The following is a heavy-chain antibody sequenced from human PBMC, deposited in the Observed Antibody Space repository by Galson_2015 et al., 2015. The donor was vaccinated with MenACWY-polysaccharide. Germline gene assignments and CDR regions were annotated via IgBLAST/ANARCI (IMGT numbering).Heavy chain of an antibody. D-gene: IGHD2-2*01. CDR1: GFTFSSSA. CDR2: ISGSGGNT. Sequence: SLRLSCAASGFTFSSSAMSWVRQAPGKGLEWVSGISGSGGNTYYADSVKGRFTISRDNSKSTLYLQINSLRAEDTAVYYCAKAYIVVIPDAAYNCWGQGTLVTVSS. CDR3: AKAYIVVIPDAAYNC. J-gene: IGHJ4*02. V-gene: IGHV3-23*01.